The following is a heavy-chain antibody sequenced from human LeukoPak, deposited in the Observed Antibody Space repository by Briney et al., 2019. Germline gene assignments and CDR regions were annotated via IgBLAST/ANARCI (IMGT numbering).Heavy chain of an antibody. V-gene: IGHV4-4*07. CDR3: ARGRYCSADICSGGHAFDI. D-gene: IGHD2-15*01. CDR2: IYTRGST. CDR1: GGSINNYY. J-gene: IGHJ3*02. Sequence: NPPETMSLTSTVSGGSINNYYWSWIRQPAGKGLEWIGRIYTRGSTNYNPSLKSRVTMSVDTSKNQFSLKLSSVTAADTAVYYCARGRYCSADICSGGHAFDIWGQGTMVSVSS.